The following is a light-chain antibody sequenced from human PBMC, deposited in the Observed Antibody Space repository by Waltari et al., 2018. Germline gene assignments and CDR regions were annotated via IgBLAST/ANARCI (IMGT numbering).Light chain of an antibody. CDR1: SSDVGSYNL. J-gene: IGLJ2*01. V-gene: IGLV2-14*02. CDR3: SSYTSSSTPL. CDR2: DVT. Sequence: QSALTQPASVSGSPGQSITISCTGTSSDVGSYNLVSWYQQHPGKAPKLMIFDVTERPSGVSFLFSCSKSGNTASLTISGLQADDEADYCCSSYTSSSTPLFGGGTRVTVL.